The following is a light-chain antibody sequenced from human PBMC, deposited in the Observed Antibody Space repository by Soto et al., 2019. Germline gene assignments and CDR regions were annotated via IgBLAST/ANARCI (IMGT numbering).Light chain of an antibody. CDR3: GLYARSSSFRYV. CDR2: EGS. Sequence: QSALTQPASVSGSPGQSITISCTGTSSDVANYNLVSWYQQHPGKAPRLMIYEGSERPSGVSNRFSGSKSGNTASLTISGLQAEDEADYYCGLYARSSSFRYVFGPGTKVTVL. V-gene: IGLV2-23*03. J-gene: IGLJ1*01. CDR1: SSDVANYNL.